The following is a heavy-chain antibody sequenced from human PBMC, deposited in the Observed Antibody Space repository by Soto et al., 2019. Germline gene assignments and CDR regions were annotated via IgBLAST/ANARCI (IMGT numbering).Heavy chain of an antibody. J-gene: IGHJ4*02. V-gene: IGHV3-30*18. D-gene: IGHD6-19*01. CDR1: GFTFSSFG. CDR2: ISYDGSKK. CDR3: AKDRGWSSADLDY. Sequence: QVQLVESGGGVVQPGRSLRLSCAASGFTFSSFGMHWVRQVPGKGLEWVALISYDGSKKYYADSVKGRFIISRDKSKNTLYLQMNSLRVEDTAVYYCAKDRGWSSADLDYWGQGTLVTVSS.